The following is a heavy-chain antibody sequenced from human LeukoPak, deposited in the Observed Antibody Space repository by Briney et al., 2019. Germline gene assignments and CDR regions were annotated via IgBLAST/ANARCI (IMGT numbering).Heavy chain of an antibody. D-gene: IGHD2-2*01. CDR3: ARYERDIVVVPAATKRWFDP. CDR1: GYTFTSYD. CDR2: MNPNSGNT. V-gene: IGHV1-8*01. J-gene: IGHJ5*01. Sequence: ASVKVSCKTSGYTFTSYDINWVRQATGQGLEWVGWMNPNSGNTGYAQKFQGRVTMTRNTSISTAYMEPSSLSSEDTAVSYCARYERDIVVVPAATKRWFDPWGQGTLVTVSS.